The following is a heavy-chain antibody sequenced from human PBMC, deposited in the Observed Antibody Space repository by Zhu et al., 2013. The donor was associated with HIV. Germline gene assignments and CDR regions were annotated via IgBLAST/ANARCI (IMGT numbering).Heavy chain of an antibody. CDR2: INPNSGGT. CDR3: ASGSSIAAAGTDSYYYYGMDV. J-gene: IGHJ6*02. Sequence: QVQLLQSGAEIKRPGASVTMSCTASGYNFNNYFINWVRQAPGQGPEWMGWINPNSGGTNYAQKFQGRVTMTRDTSISTAYMELSRLRSDDTAVYYCASGSSIAAAGTDSYYYYGMDVVGPRDHGHRLL. D-gene: IGHD6-13*01. CDR1: GYNFNNYF. V-gene: IGHV1-2*02.